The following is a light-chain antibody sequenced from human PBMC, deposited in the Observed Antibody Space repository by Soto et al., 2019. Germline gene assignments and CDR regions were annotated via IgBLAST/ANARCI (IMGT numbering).Light chain of an antibody. CDR3: QQYNNWPPWT. J-gene: IGKJ1*01. V-gene: IGKV3-15*01. CDR1: QSVSSN. Sequence: EIVMSQSPATLSVSPGERATLSCRASQSVSSNLAWYQQKPGQAPRLLIYGASTRATGIPARFSGSGSGTESTFTISSLQSEDFAVYYCQQYNNWPPWTFGQGTKVEIK. CDR2: GAS.